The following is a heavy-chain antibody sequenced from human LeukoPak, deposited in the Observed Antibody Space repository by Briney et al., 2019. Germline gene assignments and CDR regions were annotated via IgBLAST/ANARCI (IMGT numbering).Heavy chain of an antibody. CDR3: ARDFTTVTTSSHWYFDL. V-gene: IGHV1-2*06. CDR1: GYTFTGYY. Sequence: ASVKVSCKASGYTFTGYYMHWVRQAPGQGLEWMGRINPNSGGTNYAQKFQGRVTMTRGTSISTAYMELSRLRSDDTAVYYCARDFTTVTTSSHWYFDLWGRGTLVTVSS. CDR2: INPNSGGT. D-gene: IGHD4-17*01. J-gene: IGHJ2*01.